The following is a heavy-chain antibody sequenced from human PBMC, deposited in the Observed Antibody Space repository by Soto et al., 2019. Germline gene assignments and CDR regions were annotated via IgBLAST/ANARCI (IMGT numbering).Heavy chain of an antibody. J-gene: IGHJ6*02. D-gene: IGHD4-4*01. Sequence: EVQLLESGGGLVQPGGSLRLSCAASGFTFSSYAMSWVRQAPGKGLEWVSAISGSGGNTYYADSVKGRFTISRDNSKNTLYLQMNSLRVEDTAVYDCAAVHVEGTVTYYYGMDVWGQGTTVTVSS. CDR3: AAVHVEGTVTYYYGMDV. V-gene: IGHV3-23*01. CDR1: GFTFSSYA. CDR2: ISGSGGNT.